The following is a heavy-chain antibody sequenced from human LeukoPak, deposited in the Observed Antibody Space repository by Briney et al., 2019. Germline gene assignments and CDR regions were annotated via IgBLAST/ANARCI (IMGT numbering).Heavy chain of an antibody. D-gene: IGHD4-17*01. CDR3: ARGGTTGTEYYFDY. V-gene: IGHV3-33*01. J-gene: IGHJ4*02. CDR1: GFMFRSYA. Sequence: GGSLRLSCAASGFMFRSYAMHWVRQAPGKGLEGVAVVWNDGSNENYVDSVKGRFTISRDNAKNTLYLQMNSLRAEDTALYYCARGGTTGTEYYFDYWGQGTLVTVSS. CDR2: VWNDGSNE.